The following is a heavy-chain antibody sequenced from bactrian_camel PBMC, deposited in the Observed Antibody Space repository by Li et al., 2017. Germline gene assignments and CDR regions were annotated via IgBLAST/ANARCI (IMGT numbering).Heavy chain of an antibody. D-gene: IGHD2*01. CDR3: TADETRGADCSGKFGY. CDR1: LNPDSRYC. Sequence: DVQLVESGGGSVQAGGSLRLSCATSLNPDSRYCLGWIRQVPGKEREGVALIYSGDHSTYYLDSVKGRFTISLDAAANTLYLQMDSLKPEDTAMYYCTADETRGADCSGKFGYWGQGTQVTVS. CDR2: IYSGDHST. V-gene: IGHV3S31*01. J-gene: IGHJ6*01.